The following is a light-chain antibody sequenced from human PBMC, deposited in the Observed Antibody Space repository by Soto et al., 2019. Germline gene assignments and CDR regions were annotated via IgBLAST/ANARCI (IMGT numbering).Light chain of an antibody. V-gene: IGKV4-1*01. CDR1: QNVLSSSNNRNY. J-gene: IGKJ2*01. Sequence: DIVMAQSPDSLAVSLGERATINCKSSQNVLSSSNNRNYLAWYRQKPGQPPELLIYWASTRESGVPDRFSGGGSGTDFTLTISSLKAEDVAVYYCQQYFTSPYTFGQGTKLEIK. CDR2: WAS. CDR3: QQYFTSPYT.